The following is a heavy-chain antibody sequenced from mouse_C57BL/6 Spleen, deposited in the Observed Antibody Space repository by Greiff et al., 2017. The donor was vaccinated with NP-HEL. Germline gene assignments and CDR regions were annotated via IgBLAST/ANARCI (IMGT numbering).Heavy chain of an antibody. V-gene: IGHV1-18*01. Sequence: EVKLVESGPELVKPGASVKIPCKASGYTFTDYNMDWVKQSHGKSLEWIGDINPNNGGTIYNQKFKGKATLTVDKSSSTAYMELRSLTSEDTAGYYCARGDGKGYFDVWGTGTTVTVSS. CDR2: INPNNGGT. D-gene: IGHD2-1*01. J-gene: IGHJ1*03. CDR3: ARGDGKGYFDV. CDR1: GYTFTDYN.